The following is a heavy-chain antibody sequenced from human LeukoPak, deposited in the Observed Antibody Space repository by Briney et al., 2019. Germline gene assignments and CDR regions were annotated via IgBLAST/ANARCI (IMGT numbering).Heavy chain of an antibody. V-gene: IGHV3-21*01. CDR2: ISSSSSYI. Sequence: GGSLRLSCAASGFTFSSYSMNWVRQAPGKGLEWVSSISSSSSYIYYADSVKGRFTISRDNAKNSLYLQMNSLRAEDTAVYYCARGSVSVLRFLEWLSPLDYWGQGTLVTV. CDR3: ARGSVSVLRFLEWLSPLDY. J-gene: IGHJ4*02. D-gene: IGHD3-3*01. CDR1: GFTFSSYS.